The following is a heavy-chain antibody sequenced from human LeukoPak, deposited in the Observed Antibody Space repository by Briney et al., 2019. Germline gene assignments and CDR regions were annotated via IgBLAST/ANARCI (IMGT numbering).Heavy chain of an antibody. Sequence: SETLSLTCTVSGYSISSGYYWGWIRQPPGKGLEWIGYIYYSGSTNYNPSLKSRVTISVDTSKNQFSLKLSSVTAADTAVYYCARDLAPYSGSNHDAFDIWGQGTMVTVSS. CDR1: GYSISSGYY. D-gene: IGHD1-26*01. CDR3: ARDLAPYSGSNHDAFDI. J-gene: IGHJ3*02. V-gene: IGHV4-61*01. CDR2: IYYSGST.